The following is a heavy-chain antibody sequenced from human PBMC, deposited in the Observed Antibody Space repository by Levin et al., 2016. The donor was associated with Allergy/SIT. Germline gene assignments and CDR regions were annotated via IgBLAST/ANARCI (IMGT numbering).Heavy chain of an antibody. V-gene: IGHV3-74*01. D-gene: IGHD1-14*01. CDR2: INSDGSST. J-gene: IGHJ4*02. Sequence: VRQAPGKGLVWVSRINSDGSSTSYADSVKGRFTISRDNAKNTLYLQMNSLRAEDTAVYYCARIPRKPRDDEGENYWGQGTLVTVSS. CDR3: ARIPRKPRDDEGENY.